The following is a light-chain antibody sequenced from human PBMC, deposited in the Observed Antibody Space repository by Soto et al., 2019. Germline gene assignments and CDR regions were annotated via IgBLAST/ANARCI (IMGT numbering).Light chain of an antibody. CDR1: SSNIGAGYD. J-gene: IGLJ2*01. V-gene: IGLV1-40*01. Sequence: QSVLTQPPSASGTPGQRVTISCSGSSSNIGAGYDVHWYQQLPGTAPKLLIYVNRNRPSGVPDRFSGSKSGTSASLAITGLQAEDEADYYCQSYDSSLSGVLFGGGTKLTVL. CDR2: VNR. CDR3: QSYDSSLSGVL.